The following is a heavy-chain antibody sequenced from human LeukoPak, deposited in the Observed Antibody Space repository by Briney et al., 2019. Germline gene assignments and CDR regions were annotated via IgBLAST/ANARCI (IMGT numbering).Heavy chain of an antibody. CDR2: INSDGSWT. Sequence: GGSLRLSCAASGNYWMHWVRQAPGKGLVWISHINSDGSWTSYADSVKGRFTISKDNAKNTVYLQMNNLRAEDTAVYYCVSFYETYWGRGTLVTVSS. CDR1: GNYW. CDR3: VSFYETY. V-gene: IGHV3-74*01. D-gene: IGHD2-2*01. J-gene: IGHJ4*02.